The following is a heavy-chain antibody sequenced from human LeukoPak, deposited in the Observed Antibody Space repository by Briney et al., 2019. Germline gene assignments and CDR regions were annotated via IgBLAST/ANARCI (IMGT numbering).Heavy chain of an antibody. V-gene: IGHV3-48*02. CDR2: ISSSSSTI. CDR3: ARDNYDFWSGYSAHMDV. J-gene: IGHJ6*04. CDR1: GFTFSSYS. D-gene: IGHD3-3*01. Sequence: GGSLRLSCAASGFTFSSYSMNWVRQAPGKGLEWVSYISSSSSTIYCADSVKGRFTISRDNAKNSLYLQMNSLRDEDTAVYYCARDNYDFWSGYSAHMDVWGKGTTVTVSS.